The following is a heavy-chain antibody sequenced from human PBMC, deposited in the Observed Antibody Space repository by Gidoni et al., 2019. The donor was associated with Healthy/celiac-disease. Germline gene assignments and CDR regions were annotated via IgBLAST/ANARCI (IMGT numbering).Heavy chain of an antibody. D-gene: IGHD3-16*01. J-gene: IGHJ3*02. V-gene: IGHV3-30*18. Sequence: FTFSRYGMHWVRQAPGKGLEWVAVISYDGSNKYYADSVKGRFTISRDNSKNTLYLQMNSLRAEDTAVYYCAKGGLGVHDAFDIWGQGTMVTVSS. CDR1: FTFSRYG. CDR3: AKGGLGVHDAFDI. CDR2: ISYDGSNK.